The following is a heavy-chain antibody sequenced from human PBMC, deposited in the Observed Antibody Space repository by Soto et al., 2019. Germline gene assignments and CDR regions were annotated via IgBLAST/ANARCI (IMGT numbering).Heavy chain of an antibody. CDR3: ARYYKLLPSPYFDY. CDR2: INHSGST. D-gene: IGHD2-15*01. J-gene: IGHJ4*02. Sequence: PSETLSLTCAVYGGAFIGYYWSWIRQPPGKGLEWIGEINHSGSTNYNPSLKSRVTISVDTSKNQFSLKLSSVTAADTAVYYCARYYKLLPSPYFDYWGQGTLVTVSS. CDR1: GGAFIGYY. V-gene: IGHV4-34*01.